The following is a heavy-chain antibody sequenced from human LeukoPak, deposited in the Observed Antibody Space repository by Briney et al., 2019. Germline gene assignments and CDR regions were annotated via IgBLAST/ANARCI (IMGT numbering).Heavy chain of an antibody. CDR3: ARWGYSSSWYKGYYFDY. D-gene: IGHD6-13*01. CDR2: INTNTGNP. Sequence: ASVKVSCKASGYTFTSYAMNWVRQAPGQGLEWMGWINTNTGNPTYAQGFTGRFVFSLDTSVSTAYLQISSLKAEDTAVYYCARWGYSSSWYKGYYFDYWGQGTLVTVSS. J-gene: IGHJ4*02. V-gene: IGHV7-4-1*02. CDR1: GYTFTSYA.